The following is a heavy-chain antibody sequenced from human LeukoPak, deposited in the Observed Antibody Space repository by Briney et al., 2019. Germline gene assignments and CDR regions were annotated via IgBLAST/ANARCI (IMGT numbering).Heavy chain of an antibody. D-gene: IGHD6-13*01. V-gene: IGHV3-23*01. Sequence: GGSLRLSCAASGFTFSSYAMSWVRQAPGKGLEWVSAIRGSGGSTYYADSVKGRFTIPRDNSKNTLYLQMNSLRAEDTAVYYCAKASGPIAAAGALYNWFDPWGQGTLVTVSS. J-gene: IGHJ5*02. CDR1: GFTFSSYA. CDR2: IRGSGGST. CDR3: AKASGPIAAAGALYNWFDP.